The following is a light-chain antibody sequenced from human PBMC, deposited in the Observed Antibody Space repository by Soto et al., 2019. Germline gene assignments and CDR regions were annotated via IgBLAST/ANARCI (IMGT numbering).Light chain of an antibody. CDR3: HQRSNWPRA. CDR2: DAS. J-gene: IGKJ4*01. V-gene: IGKV3-11*01. CDR1: QSVSSY. Sequence: EIVLTQSPATLSLSPGERATLSCRASQSVSSYLAWYQHKPGQAPRLLIYDASNRATGIPARFSGCGSGTGFTLTISGLEPEDFAVYYCHQRSNWPRAFGGGTKVEIK.